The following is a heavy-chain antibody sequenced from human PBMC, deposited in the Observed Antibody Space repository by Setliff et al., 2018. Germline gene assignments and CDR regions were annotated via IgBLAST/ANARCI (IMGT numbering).Heavy chain of an antibody. CDR1: GYTSLNYG. CDR3: ARFGGSCSSSSCYASDL. D-gene: IGHD2-2*01. CDR2: ISGSTDNT. Sequence: ASVKVSCKASGYTSLNYGIGRVRRAPGQGLEWMGWISGSTDNTNYAQKFQDRVTMTTDTSTGTGYMELRSLRSDDTALYFCARFGGSCSSSSCYASDLWGQGTMGTVS. V-gene: IGHV1-18*01. J-gene: IGHJ3*01.